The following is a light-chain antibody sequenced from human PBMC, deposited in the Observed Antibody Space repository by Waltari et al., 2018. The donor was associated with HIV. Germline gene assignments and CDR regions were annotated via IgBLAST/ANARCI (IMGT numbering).Light chain of an antibody. J-gene: IGKJ3*01. CDR3: QKYNSAPRT. CDR1: QGITNS. CDR2: EAA. V-gene: IGKV1-27*01. Sequence: DIQMTQSPSSLSASIGDIVTITCRASQGITNSLAWYQQKPGKVPELLIYEAATLQSGVPYRFSGSGSGTDFTLTISGLQPEDVATYYCQKYNSAPRTFGPGTKVDIK.